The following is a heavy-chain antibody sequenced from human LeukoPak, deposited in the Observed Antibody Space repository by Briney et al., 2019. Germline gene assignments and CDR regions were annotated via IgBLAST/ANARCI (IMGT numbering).Heavy chain of an antibody. CDR2: IRSTSSII. CDR1: GFTFSSYE. V-gene: IGHV3-48*01. D-gene: IGHD6-13*01. J-gene: IGHJ4*02. CDR3: APGLGIGAAGLDY. Sequence: GGSLRLSCAASGFTFSSYEMNWVRQAPGKGLEWVSYIRSTSSIIYYADSVKGRFTISRDNAKNSLYLQMNSLRAEDTAVYYCAPGLGIGAAGLDYWGQGTLVIVSS.